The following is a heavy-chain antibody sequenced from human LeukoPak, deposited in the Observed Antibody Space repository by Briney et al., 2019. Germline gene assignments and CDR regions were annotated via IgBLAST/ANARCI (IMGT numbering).Heavy chain of an antibody. CDR2: INPNSGGT. J-gene: IGHJ6*03. D-gene: IGHD6-13*01. CDR3: ARVAAAAGTRGYYYYYMDV. CDR1: EYTFTGYY. V-gene: IGHV1-2*02. Sequence: ASVKVSCKASEYTFTGYYMHWVRQAPGQGLEWMGWINPNSGGTNYAQKFQGRVTMTRDTSISTAYMELSRLRSDDTAVYYCARVAAAAGTRGYYYYYMDVWGKGTTVTVSS.